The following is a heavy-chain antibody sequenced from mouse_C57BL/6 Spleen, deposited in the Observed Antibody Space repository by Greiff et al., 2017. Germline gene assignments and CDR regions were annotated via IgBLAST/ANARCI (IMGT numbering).Heavy chain of an antibody. J-gene: IGHJ2*01. CDR3: ARSYYGSSYYFDY. V-gene: IGHV1-81*01. CDR1: GFTFTSYG. Sequence: QVQLLQSGAELARPGASVKLSCAASGFTFTSYGICWVQQKPGPGLEWVPAVSAGSGNTYYNEKFKGKATLTADKSSSTAYMELRSLTSEDSAVYFCARSYYGSSYYFDYWGQGATLTVSS. CDR2: VSAGSGNT. D-gene: IGHD1-1*01.